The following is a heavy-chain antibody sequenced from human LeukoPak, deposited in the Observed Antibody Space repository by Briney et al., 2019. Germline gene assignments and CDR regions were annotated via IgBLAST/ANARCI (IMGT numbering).Heavy chain of an antibody. CDR1: GGSFSGYY. CDR3: ARGSRYCSSTSCYTSSGLSVHYFDY. V-gene: IGHV4-34*01. CDR2: INHSGST. Sequence: PSETLSLTCVVSGGSFSGYYWSWIRQPPGKGLEWIGEINHSGSTNYNPSLKSRVTISVDTSKNQFSLKLSSVTAADTAVYYCARGSRYCSSTSCYTSSGLSVHYFDYWGQGTLVTVSS. D-gene: IGHD2-2*02. J-gene: IGHJ4*02.